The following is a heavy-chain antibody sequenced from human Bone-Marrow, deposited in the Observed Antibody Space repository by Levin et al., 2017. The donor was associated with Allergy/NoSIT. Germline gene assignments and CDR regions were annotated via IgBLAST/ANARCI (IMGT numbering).Heavy chain of an antibody. CDR3: AREGHTSGPVLDP. V-gene: IGHV3-72*01. J-gene: IGHJ5*02. Sequence: GESLKISCSASGFSFSDHYMNWVRQAPGKGLEWVGRAKDKANSYITEYAASVKGRFAISRDDSKNSLFLQMNSLDTEDTAVYYCAREGHTSGPVLDPWGQGTLVTVSS. CDR2: AKDKANSYIT. CDR1: GFSFSDHY. D-gene: IGHD3-22*01.